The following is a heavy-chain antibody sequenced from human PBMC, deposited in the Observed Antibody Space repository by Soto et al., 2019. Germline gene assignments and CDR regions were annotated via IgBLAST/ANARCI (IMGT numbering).Heavy chain of an antibody. D-gene: IGHD3-22*01. CDR1: GDSMTRSVW. Sequence: SETLSLTCAVSGDSMTRSVWWTWVRQPPGKGLEWLGEVFHTGTTNYNPSFKSRLTMSIDRTTNEFSLSLSSMTAADKAVYYCARGGGYDSFDFWGQGILVTVSS. J-gene: IGHJ4*02. CDR3: ARGGGYDSFDF. V-gene: IGHV4-4*02. CDR2: VFHTGTT.